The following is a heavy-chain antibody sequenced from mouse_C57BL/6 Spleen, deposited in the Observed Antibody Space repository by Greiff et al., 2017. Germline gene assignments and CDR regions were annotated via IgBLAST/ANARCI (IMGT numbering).Heavy chain of an antibody. CDR1: GFTFSDYY. Sequence: EVKLLESEGGLVQPGSSMKLSCTASGFTFSDYYMAWVRQVPEKGLEWVANINYDGSSTYYLDSLKSRFIISRDNAKNILYLQMSSLKSEDTATYYCAREDGGSYGYFEVGGTGTTVTVSS. D-gene: IGHD1-1*02. V-gene: IGHV5-16*01. CDR2: INYDGSST. J-gene: IGHJ1*03. CDR3: AREDGGSYGYFEV.